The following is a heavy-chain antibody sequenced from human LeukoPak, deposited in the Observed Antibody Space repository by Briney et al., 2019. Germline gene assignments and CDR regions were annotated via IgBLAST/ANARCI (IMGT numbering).Heavy chain of an antibody. CDR1: GGSISSYY. Sequence: SETLSLTCTVSGGSISSYYWSWIRQPAGKGLEWIGRIYTSGSTNYNPSLKSRVTMSVDTSKNQFSLKLSSVTAADTAVYYCARGVEYQLLLGGWFDPWGQGTLVTVSS. D-gene: IGHD2-2*01. J-gene: IGHJ5*02. V-gene: IGHV4-4*07. CDR2: IYTSGST. CDR3: ARGVEYQLLLGGWFDP.